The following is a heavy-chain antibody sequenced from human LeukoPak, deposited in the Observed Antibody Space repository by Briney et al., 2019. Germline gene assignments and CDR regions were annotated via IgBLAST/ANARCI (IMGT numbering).Heavy chain of an antibody. CDR2: IIPIFGTS. D-gene: IGHD2-15*01. V-gene: IGHV1-69*06. CDR3: ARDCSGGSCADYYGMDV. Sequence: SVKVSCKASGGTFSSYAISWVRQAPGQGLEWMGGIIPIFGTSNYAQKFQGRVTITADKSTSTAHMELSSLRSEDTAVYYCARDCSGGSCADYYGMDVWGKGTTVTVSS. J-gene: IGHJ6*04. CDR1: GGTFSSYA.